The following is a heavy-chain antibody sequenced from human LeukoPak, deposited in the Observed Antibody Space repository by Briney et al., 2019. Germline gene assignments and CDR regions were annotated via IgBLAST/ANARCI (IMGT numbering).Heavy chain of an antibody. Sequence: SETLSLTCTVSGGSISSYYWSWIRQPAGKGLEWIGRIYTSGSTTYNPSLKSRVTISVDTSKNQFSLKLSSVTAADTAVFYCARSSWSLFDYWGQGTLVTVSS. J-gene: IGHJ4*02. D-gene: IGHD1-26*01. CDR1: GGSISSYY. V-gene: IGHV4-4*07. CDR2: IYTSGST. CDR3: ARSSWSLFDY.